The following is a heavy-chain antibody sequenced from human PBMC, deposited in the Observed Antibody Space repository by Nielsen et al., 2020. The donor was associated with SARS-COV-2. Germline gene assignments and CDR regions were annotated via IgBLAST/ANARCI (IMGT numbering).Heavy chain of an antibody. CDR2: IYHSGST. V-gene: IGHV4-4*02. CDR1: GGSISSSNW. D-gene: IGHD1-7*01. Sequence: SEALSLTCAVSGGSISSSNWWSWVRQPPGKGLEWIGEIYHSGSTNYNPSLKSRVTISVDKSKNQFSLKLSSVTAADTAVYYCARAGTTRSWFDPWGQGTLVTVSS. CDR3: ARAGTTRSWFDP. J-gene: IGHJ5*02.